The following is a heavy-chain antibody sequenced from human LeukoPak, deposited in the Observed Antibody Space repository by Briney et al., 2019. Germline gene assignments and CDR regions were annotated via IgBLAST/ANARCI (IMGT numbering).Heavy chain of an antibody. CDR3: ARPQEMATITPFDY. J-gene: IGHJ4*02. CDR1: GHPFSIYD. CDR2: ISGRGGRT. V-gene: IGHV3-23*02. D-gene: IGHD5-24*01. Sequence: GGSVTLLCAPSGHPFSIYDILGPPQATGRGLEGVSAISGRGGRTLYGDCVRGRLPLSRHNSKNTLYLQMNSLRAEDTAVYYCARPQEMATITPFDYWGQGTLVTVSS.